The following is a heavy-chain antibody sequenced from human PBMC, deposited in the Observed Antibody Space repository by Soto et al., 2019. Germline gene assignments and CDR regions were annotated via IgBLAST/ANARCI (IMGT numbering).Heavy chain of an antibody. J-gene: IGHJ4*02. CDR2: ITGNGGV. V-gene: IGHV3-23*01. CDR1: GLNFRNFA. CDR3: ASIAVASFLFDY. D-gene: IGHD6-19*01. Sequence: GGSLRLSCEVSGLNFRNFAMNWVRQAPGKGLEWVSMITGNGGVYYSDSVKGRFTISRDNSKNTLYLQMNSLRAEDTAVYYCASIAVASFLFDYWGQGTLVTVSS.